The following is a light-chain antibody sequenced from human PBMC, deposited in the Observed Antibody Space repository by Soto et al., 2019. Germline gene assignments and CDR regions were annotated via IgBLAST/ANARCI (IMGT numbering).Light chain of an antibody. V-gene: IGLV4-69*01. CDR3: QTLGTGIL. Sequence: QLVLTQSPSASASLGASVKLTCTLSSGHSSYAIAWHQQQPEKGPRYLMKLNSDGSHSKGDGIPDRFSGSSSGAERYLTSPSLQSEDEADYYCQTLGTGILFGGGTQLTVL. CDR2: LNSDGSH. J-gene: IGLJ2*01. CDR1: SGHSSYA.